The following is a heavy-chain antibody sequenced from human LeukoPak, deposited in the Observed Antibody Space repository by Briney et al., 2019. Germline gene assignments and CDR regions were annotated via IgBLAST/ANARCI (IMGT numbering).Heavy chain of an antibody. Sequence: SETLSLTCTFSGGSISSYYWSWIRQPAGKGLEWIGRIYTSGSTNYNPSLKSRVTMSVDTSKNQFSLKLTSVTAADTAVYYCARDRYYYDSIGYYQLDYWGQGTLVTVSS. J-gene: IGHJ4*02. CDR3: ARDRYYYDSIGYYQLDY. V-gene: IGHV4-4*07. CDR1: GGSISSYY. CDR2: IYTSGST. D-gene: IGHD3-22*01.